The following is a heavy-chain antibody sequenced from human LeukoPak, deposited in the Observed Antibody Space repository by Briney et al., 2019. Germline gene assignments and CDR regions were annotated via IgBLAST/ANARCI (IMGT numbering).Heavy chain of an antibody. V-gene: IGHV3-30*04. CDR3: AREDAFDI. CDR2: ISYDGSNK. CDR1: GFTFSSYA. Sequence: GGSLRLSCAASGFTFSSYAVHWVRQAPGKGLEWVAVISYDGSNKYYADSVKGRFTISRDNSKNTLYLQMNSLRAEDTAVYYCAREDAFDIWGQGTMVTVSS. J-gene: IGHJ3*02.